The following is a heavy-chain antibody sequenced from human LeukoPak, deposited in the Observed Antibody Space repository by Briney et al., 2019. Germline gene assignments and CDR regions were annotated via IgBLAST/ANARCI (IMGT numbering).Heavy chain of an antibody. Sequence: GGSLRLSCAASGFTFSSYAMSWVRQAPGKGLEWVSAISGSGGSTYYADSVKGRFTISRDNSKNTLYLQMNSLRAEDTAVYYCANQVDGYNLSGAFDIWGQGTMVTVSS. CDR3: ANQVDGYNLSGAFDI. CDR1: GFTFSSYA. V-gene: IGHV3-23*01. CDR2: ISGSGGST. D-gene: IGHD5-24*01. J-gene: IGHJ3*02.